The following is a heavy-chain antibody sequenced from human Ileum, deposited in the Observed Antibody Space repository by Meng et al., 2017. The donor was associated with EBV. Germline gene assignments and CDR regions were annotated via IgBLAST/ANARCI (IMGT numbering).Heavy chain of an antibody. J-gene: IGHJ4*02. CDR3: ASNGAFSLDH. CDR1: GDSISNEHW. D-gene: IGHD2-8*01. V-gene: IGHV4-4*02. Sequence: HERPQDAGPGLVGPSGPLSLIFSVSGDSISNEHWWSWVRQSPGKGLEWIGEIHHTRGPNYNPSLKSRVIISGDKSNNLFSLRLSAVTAADTAVYYCASNGAFSLDHWGQGTLVTVSS. CDR2: IHHTRGP.